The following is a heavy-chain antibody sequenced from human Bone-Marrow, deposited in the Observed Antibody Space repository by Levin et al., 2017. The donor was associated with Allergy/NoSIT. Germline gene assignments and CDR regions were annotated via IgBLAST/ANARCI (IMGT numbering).Heavy chain of an antibody. CDR1: GFPFSTYG. CDR3: ARAAGAAGRGGMDV. Sequence: GGSLRLSCATSGFPFSTYGMAWVRQAPGEGLEWLASISTRSTYIHYAASVKGRFTISRDNANNSLSLQMDRLRREDTAVYYCARAAGAAGRGGMDVWGQGTTVTVSS. D-gene: IGHD6-13*01. V-gene: IGHV3-21*06. J-gene: IGHJ6*02. CDR2: ISTRSTYI.